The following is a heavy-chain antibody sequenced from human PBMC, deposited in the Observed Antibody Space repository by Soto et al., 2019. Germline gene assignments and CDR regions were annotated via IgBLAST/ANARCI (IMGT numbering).Heavy chain of an antibody. Sequence: EVQLVQSGAEVKKPGESLRISCKGSGYSFTSYWISWVRQMPGKGLEWMGRIDPSDSYTNYSPTFQGHVTISADKSISTAYLQWSSVKASDTAMYYCATQTYCSGGSCYYFHLADWGQGTLVTVSS. D-gene: IGHD2-15*01. CDR1: GYSFTSYW. J-gene: IGHJ4*02. V-gene: IGHV5-10-1*03. CDR2: IDPSDSYT. CDR3: ATQTYCSGGSCYYFHLAD.